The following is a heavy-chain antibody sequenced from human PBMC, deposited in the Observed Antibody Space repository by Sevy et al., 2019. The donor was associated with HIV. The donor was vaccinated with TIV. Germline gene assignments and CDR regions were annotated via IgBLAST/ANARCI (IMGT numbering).Heavy chain of an antibody. CDR1: GYTFTSYG. CDR3: ASAMATSYHYYGMDV. D-gene: IGHD5-12*01. V-gene: IGHV1-18*01. CDR2: ISAYNGNT. Sequence: ASVKVSCKASGYTFTSYGISWVRQAPGQGLEWMGWISAYNGNTNYAQKLQGRVTMTTDTSTSTAYMELRSLRSDDTAVYYCASAMATSYHYYGMDVRGQGTTVTVSS. J-gene: IGHJ6*02.